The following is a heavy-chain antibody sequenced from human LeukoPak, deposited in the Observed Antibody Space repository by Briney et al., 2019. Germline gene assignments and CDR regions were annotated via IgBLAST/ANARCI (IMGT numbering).Heavy chain of an antibody. CDR1: GFTFNSYG. V-gene: IGHV3-23*01. CDR3: AELGITMIGGV. CDR2: ISGSGGAT. Sequence: GGTLRLSCAASGFTFNSYGMSWVRQAPGKGLEWVSGISGSGGATYYADSVKGRFTISRDNAKNSLYLQMNSLRAEDTAVYYCAELGITMIGGVWGKGTTVTISS. D-gene: IGHD3-10*02. J-gene: IGHJ6*04.